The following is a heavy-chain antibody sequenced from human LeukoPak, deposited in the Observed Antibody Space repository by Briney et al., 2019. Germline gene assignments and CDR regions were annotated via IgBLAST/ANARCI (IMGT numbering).Heavy chain of an antibody. J-gene: IGHJ4*02. D-gene: IGHD6-13*01. Sequence: PSETLSLTCTISGSSISSYYWSWIRQPPGKGLEWIGYIYYTGSTNHNPSLKSRVTISVDTSKNQFSLNLSSVAAADTAVYYCASGGGGSWYGTVDYWGQGTLVIVSS. CDR1: GSSISSYY. CDR3: ASGGGGSWYGTVDY. V-gene: IGHV4-59*01. CDR2: IYYTGST.